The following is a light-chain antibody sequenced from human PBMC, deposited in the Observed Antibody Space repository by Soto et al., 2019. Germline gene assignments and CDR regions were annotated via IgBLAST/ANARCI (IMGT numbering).Light chain of an antibody. J-gene: IGKJ1*01. CDR3: QQYYNCTPWT. V-gene: IGKV3-15*01. CDR2: GAS. Sequence: EIVMTQSPATLSVSPGERATLSCRASQSVSSNLAWYQQKPGQAPRLLIYGASTRATSIPVRFSCSGSGTAFTLTISSLQSEDFAVYNCQQYYNCTPWTLGPGTKMNIK. CDR1: QSVSSN.